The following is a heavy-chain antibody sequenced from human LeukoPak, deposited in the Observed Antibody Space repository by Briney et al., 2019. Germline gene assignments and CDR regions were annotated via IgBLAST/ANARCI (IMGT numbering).Heavy chain of an antibody. CDR2: ISSSSSYI. CDR1: GFTFSSYE. V-gene: IGHV3-21*01. Sequence: PGGSLRLSCAASGFTFSSYEMNWVRQAPGKRLEWVSSISSSSSYIYYADSVKGRFTISRDNAKNSLYLQMNSLRAEDTAVYYCARDAYSGYVEPDYWGQGTLVTVSS. CDR3: ARDAYSGYVEPDY. J-gene: IGHJ4*02. D-gene: IGHD5-12*01.